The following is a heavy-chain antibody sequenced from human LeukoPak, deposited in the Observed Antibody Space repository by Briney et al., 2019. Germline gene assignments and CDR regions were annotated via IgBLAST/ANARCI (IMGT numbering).Heavy chain of an antibody. V-gene: IGHV3-11*01. Sequence: SLRLSRAASGFTFSDYAMIWIRPAPPQGLAGVSYISRSGDTIDYADSVKGRFSISRDNAKNSLYLQMNSLRAEDTAVYYCAGYHWNSGVVYWGQGTVVTVSS. CDR3: AGYHWNSGVVY. CDR1: GFTFSDYA. CDR2: ISRSGDTI. J-gene: IGHJ4*02. D-gene: IGHD1-7*01.